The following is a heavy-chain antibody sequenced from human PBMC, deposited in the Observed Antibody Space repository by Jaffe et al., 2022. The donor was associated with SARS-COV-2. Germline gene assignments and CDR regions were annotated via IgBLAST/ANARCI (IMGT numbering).Heavy chain of an antibody. V-gene: IGHV3-21*01. Sequence: EVQLVESGGGLVKPGGSLRLSCAASGFTFSSYSMNWVRQAPGKGLEWVSSISSSSSYIYYADSVKGRFTISRDNAKNSLYLQMNSLRAEDTAVYYCARDFTPYSSGYYYDYWGQGTLVTVSS. D-gene: IGHD3-22*01. CDR1: GFTFSSYS. CDR2: ISSSSSYI. J-gene: IGHJ4*02. CDR3: ARDFTPYSSGYYYDY.